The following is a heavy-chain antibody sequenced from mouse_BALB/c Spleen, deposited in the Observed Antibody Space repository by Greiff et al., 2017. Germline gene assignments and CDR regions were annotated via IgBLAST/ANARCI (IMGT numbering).Heavy chain of an antibody. CDR1: GYTFTDYA. Sequence: VQLQQSGAELVRPGVSVKISCKGSGYTFTDYAMHWVKQSHAKSLEWIGVISTYYGDASYNQKFKGKATMTVDKSSSTAYMELARLTSEDSAIYYCARREGYAMDYWGQGTSVTVSS. V-gene: IGHV1S137*01. CDR2: ISTYYGDA. CDR3: ARREGYAMDY. J-gene: IGHJ4*01.